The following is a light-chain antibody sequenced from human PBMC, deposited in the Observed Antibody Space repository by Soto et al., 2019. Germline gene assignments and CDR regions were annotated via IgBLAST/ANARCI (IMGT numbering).Light chain of an antibody. V-gene: IGKV1-33*01. J-gene: IGKJ2*01. CDR3: QRYHALPYT. CDR1: QAISRY. Sequence: DIQVTQSPSSLSASVGDRVTITCQASQAISRYLDWYQQKPGQAPKVLIYGASNLIRGVSSRFSGSGSGTHFTFTITSLPPEDFATYYCQRYHALPYTFGQGTKLDIK. CDR2: GAS.